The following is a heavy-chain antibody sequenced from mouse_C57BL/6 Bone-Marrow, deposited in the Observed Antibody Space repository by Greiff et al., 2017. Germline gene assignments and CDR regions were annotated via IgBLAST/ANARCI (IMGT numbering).Heavy chain of an antibody. D-gene: IGHD2-1*01. CDR3: ARHEVYYGNYPYAMDY. CDR2: FYPGSGSI. V-gene: IGHV1-62-2*01. J-gene: IGHJ4*01. CDR1: GYTFTEYT. Sequence: VQLQQSGAELVKPGASVKLSCKASGYTFTEYTIHWVKQRSGQGLEWIGWFYPGSGSIKYNEKFKDKDTLTADKSSSTVYMELSRLTSEDSAVYFCARHEVYYGNYPYAMDYWGQGTSVTVSS.